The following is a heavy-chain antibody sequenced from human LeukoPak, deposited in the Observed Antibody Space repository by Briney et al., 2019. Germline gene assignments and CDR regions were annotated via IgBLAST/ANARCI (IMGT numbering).Heavy chain of an antibody. J-gene: IGHJ4*02. D-gene: IGHD1-26*01. CDR2: ISLRGLT. V-gene: IGHV4-4*01. CDR3: SRESGPFSPFGF. CDR1: GGSISGTNW. Sequence: SGTLSLTCGVSGGSISGTNWWGWVRQPPGQGLEWIGEISLRGLTNYNPSLQSRLTMSLDESKNQVSLNLTSVTAADTAVYCCSRESGPFSPFGFWGQGTLVSVHS.